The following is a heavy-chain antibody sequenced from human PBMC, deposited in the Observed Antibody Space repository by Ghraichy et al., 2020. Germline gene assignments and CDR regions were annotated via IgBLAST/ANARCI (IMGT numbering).Heavy chain of an antibody. J-gene: IGHJ3*01. Sequence: GVSLRLSCAASGFTFSSYWMSWVRQVPGKGLEWVANIKQDGSEKYYVDSVKGRFTISRDNAKNSLHLQMNSLRAEDTAVYYCARVKYSVGTFDLWGQGTMVTVSS. CDR2: IKQDGSEK. CDR1: GFTFSSYW. D-gene: IGHD5/OR15-5a*01. V-gene: IGHV3-7*04. CDR3: ARVKYSVGTFDL.